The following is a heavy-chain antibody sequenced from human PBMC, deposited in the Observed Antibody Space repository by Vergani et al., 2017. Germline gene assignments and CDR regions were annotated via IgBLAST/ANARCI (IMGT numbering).Heavy chain of an antibody. CDR2: IYPGDSDT. CDR1: GYSFTSYW. V-gene: IGHV5-51*01. J-gene: IGHJ3*02. Sequence: EVQLVQSGAEVKKPGESLKISCKGSGYSFTSYWIGWVRQMPGKGLEWMGIIYPGDSDTRYSPSFQGQVTISADKSISTAYLQWSSLKASDTAMYYCARHWSYYDSSGSTPLEAFDIWGQGTMVTVSS. D-gene: IGHD3-22*01. CDR3: ARHWSYYDSSGSTPLEAFDI.